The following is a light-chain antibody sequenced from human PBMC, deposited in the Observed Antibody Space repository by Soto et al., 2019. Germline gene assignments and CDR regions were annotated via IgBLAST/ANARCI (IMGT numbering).Light chain of an antibody. CDR2: DAS. J-gene: IGKJ4*02. Sequence: DIQMTQSPSTLSASVGDRVTITCRANEIISTWLAWYQQKPGKAPKLLISDASSLQSGVPSRFSVSGSGTAFTLPISSLQPDDFATYYCQQYSSRLLTFGGGTKVEIK. CDR1: EIISTW. V-gene: IGKV1-5*01. CDR3: QQYSSRLLT.